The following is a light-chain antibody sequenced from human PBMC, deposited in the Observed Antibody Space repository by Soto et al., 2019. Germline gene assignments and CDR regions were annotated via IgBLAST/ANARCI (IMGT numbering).Light chain of an antibody. Sequence: EIVMTQSPATLSVSPGERATLSCRASQSVSSNLAWYQQKPGQAPRLLIYGASTRATGIPVRFSGSGSGTEFTLTISSLQSEDFAVYYCQQYNNWRGAFGQGTKVEIK. V-gene: IGKV3D-15*01. J-gene: IGKJ1*01. CDR1: QSVSSN. CDR3: QQYNNWRGA. CDR2: GAS.